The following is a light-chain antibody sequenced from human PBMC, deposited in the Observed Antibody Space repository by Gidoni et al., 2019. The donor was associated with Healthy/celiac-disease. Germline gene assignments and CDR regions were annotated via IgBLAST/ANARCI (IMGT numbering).Light chain of an antibody. V-gene: IGKV1-33*01. CDR3: QQYDNRPFT. Sequence: DIQMTQSPSSLSASVRDRVTITCQASQDISNYLNWYQQKPGKAPKLLIYDASNLETGVPSRFSGSGSGTDFTFTISSLQPEDIATYYCQQYDNRPFTFGPGTKVDIK. CDR1: QDISNY. CDR2: DAS. J-gene: IGKJ3*01.